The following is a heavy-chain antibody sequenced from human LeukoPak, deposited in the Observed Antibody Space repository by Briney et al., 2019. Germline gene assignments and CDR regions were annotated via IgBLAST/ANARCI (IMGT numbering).Heavy chain of an antibody. Sequence: GESLKISCKGSGYIFATYWIGWVRQMPGKGLEWMGIIYPSDSDTRYGPSFQGQVTISADKSISTAYLQWRSLKASDSAMYYCARWSSWYASQQYYFDYWGQGTLVTVST. CDR1: GYIFATYW. D-gene: IGHD6-13*01. CDR3: ARWSSWYASQQYYFDY. V-gene: IGHV5-51*01. CDR2: IYPSDSDT. J-gene: IGHJ4*02.